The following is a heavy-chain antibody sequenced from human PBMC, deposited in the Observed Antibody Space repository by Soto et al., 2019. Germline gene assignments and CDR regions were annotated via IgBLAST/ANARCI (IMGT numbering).Heavy chain of an antibody. CDR3: ARGLRFLEWLHLSYYFDY. Sequence: SQTLSLTCAISGDSVSSNSAAWNWIRQSPSRGLEWLGRTYYRSKWYNDYAVSVKSRITINPDTSENQFSLQLNSVTPEDTAVYYCARGLRFLEWLHLSYYFDYWGQGTLVTVSS. V-gene: IGHV6-1*01. CDR2: TYYRSKWYN. J-gene: IGHJ4*02. D-gene: IGHD3-3*01. CDR1: GDSVSSNSAA.